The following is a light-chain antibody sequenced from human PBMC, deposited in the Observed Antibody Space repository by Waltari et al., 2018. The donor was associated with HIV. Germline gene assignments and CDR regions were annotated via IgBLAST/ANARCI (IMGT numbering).Light chain of an antibody. CDR2: EAT. Sequence: QSALTQPASVSGSPGQALTIYCTGTSSDIGSYNLVSWSQQHPGKAPKLIIFEATKRPSGISNRFSGSKSGNTASLTISGLQAEDDAEYYCCSNAGSGTLWVFGGGTKLTVL. V-gene: IGLV2-23*01. J-gene: IGLJ3*02. CDR1: SSDIGSYNL. CDR3: CSNAGSGTLWV.